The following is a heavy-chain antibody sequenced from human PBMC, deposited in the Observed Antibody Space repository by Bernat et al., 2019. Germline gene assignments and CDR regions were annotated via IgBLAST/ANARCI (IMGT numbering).Heavy chain of an antibody. J-gene: IGHJ4*02. CDR3: ARLGSGWYHDY. Sequence: QVQLVESGGGVVQPGRSLRLSCAASGFTFSSYGMHWVRQAPGKGLEWVAVIWYDGSNKYYAESVKGRFTISRDNSKNTLHLQMDSLRAEDTAVYYCARLGSGWYHDYWGQGTLVTVSS. D-gene: IGHD6-19*01. V-gene: IGHV3-33*01. CDR2: IWYDGSNK. CDR1: GFTFSSYG.